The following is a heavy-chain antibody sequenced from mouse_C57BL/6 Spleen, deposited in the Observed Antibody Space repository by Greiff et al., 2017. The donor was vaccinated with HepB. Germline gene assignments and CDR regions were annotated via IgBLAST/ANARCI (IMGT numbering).Heavy chain of an antibody. CDR1: GFTFSDYY. D-gene: IGHD1-1*01. J-gene: IGHJ1*03. Sequence: EVKLVESGGGLVQPGGSLKLSCAASGFTFSDYYMYWVRQTPEKRLEWVAYISNGGGSTYYPDTVKGRFTISRDNAKNTLYLQMSRLKSEDTAMYYCARRGYGSSSWYFDVWGTGTTVTVSS. CDR3: ARRGYGSSSWYFDV. CDR2: ISNGGGST. V-gene: IGHV5-12*01.